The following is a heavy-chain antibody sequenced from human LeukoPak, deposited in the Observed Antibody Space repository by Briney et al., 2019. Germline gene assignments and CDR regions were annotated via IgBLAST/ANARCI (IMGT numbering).Heavy chain of an antibody. CDR1: GFTFDGYA. CDR3: AKDLSSAITSALVLDV. D-gene: IGHD3-22*01. V-gene: IGHV3-9*01. Sequence: GGSLRLSCTVSGFTFDGYAMHWVRHTPGKGLEWVAGITWNRDNIGYGDSVKGRFTISRDNVKNVLYLQMNSLRPEDTALYYCAKDLSSAITSALVLDVWGQGTTVIVSS. CDR2: ITWNRDNI. J-gene: IGHJ6*02.